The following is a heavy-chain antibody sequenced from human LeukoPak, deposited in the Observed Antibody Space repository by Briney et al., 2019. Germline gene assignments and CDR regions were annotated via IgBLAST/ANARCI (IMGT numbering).Heavy chain of an antibody. CDR3: ARTIRTMPYAFDI. CDR1: GGSISSYY. D-gene: IGHD2-2*01. CDR2: IYTSGST. J-gene: IGHJ3*02. V-gene: IGHV4-4*07. Sequence: SETLSLTCTVSGGSISSYYWCWIRQPAGKGLEWIGRIYTSGSTNYNPSLKSRVTMSVDTSKNQFSLKLSSVTAADTAVYYCARTIRTMPYAFDIWGQGTMVTVSS.